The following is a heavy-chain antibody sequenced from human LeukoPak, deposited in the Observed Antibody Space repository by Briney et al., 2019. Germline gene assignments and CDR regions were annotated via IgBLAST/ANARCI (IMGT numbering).Heavy chain of an antibody. CDR1: GFTFSSYG. J-gene: IGHJ4*02. D-gene: IGHD3-22*01. V-gene: IGHV3-33*01. CDR3: ARDKPPPYYYDSSGIFDY. CDR2: IWYDGSNK. Sequence: GGSLRLSCAASGFTFSSYGMHWVRQAPGKGLEWVAVIWYDGSNKYYADSVKGRFTISRDNSENTLYLQMNSLRAEDTAVYYCARDKPPPYYYDSSGIFDYWGQGTLVTVSS.